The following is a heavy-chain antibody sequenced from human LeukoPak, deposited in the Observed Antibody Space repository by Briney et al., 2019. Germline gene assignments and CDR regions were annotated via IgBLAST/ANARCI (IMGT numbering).Heavy chain of an antibody. Sequence: SVKVSCKASGGAFSRYAISWVRQAPGQGLEWMGGIIPIFGTANYAQKFQGRVTITADESTSTAYMELSSLRSEDTAVYYCAGEVRDCSGGSCYHTDDYWGQGTLVTVSS. D-gene: IGHD2-15*01. CDR3: AGEVRDCSGGSCYHTDDY. J-gene: IGHJ4*02. V-gene: IGHV1-69*13. CDR2: IIPIFGTA. CDR1: GGAFSRYA.